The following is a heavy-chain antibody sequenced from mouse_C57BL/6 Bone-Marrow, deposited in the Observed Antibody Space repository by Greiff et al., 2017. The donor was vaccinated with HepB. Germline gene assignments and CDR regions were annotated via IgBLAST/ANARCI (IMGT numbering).Heavy chain of an antibody. V-gene: IGHV1-59*01. Sequence: VKLQQSGAELVRPGTSVKLSCKASGYTFTSYWMHWVKQRPGQGLEWIGVIDPSDSYTNYNQKFKGKATLTVDTSSSTAYMQLSSLTSEDSAVYYCARGTTVEDYWGQGTTLTVSS. CDR1: GYTFTSYW. CDR2: IDPSDSYT. J-gene: IGHJ2*01. D-gene: IGHD1-1*01. CDR3: ARGTTVEDY.